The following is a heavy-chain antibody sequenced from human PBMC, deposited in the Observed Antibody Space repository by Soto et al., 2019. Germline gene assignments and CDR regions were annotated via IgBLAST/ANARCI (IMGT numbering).Heavy chain of an antibody. V-gene: IGHV1-18*01. CDR3: ARDRQVVVPESGIFQH. CDR2: ISAYNGNT. J-gene: IGHJ1*01. Sequence: QVQLVQSGAEVKKPGASVKVSCKASGYTFTSYGISWVRQAPGQGLEWMGWISAYNGNTNYAQKLQGRVTMNTDTSTSTAYMELRSLRSDDTAVYYCARDRQVVVPESGIFQHWGQGTLVTVSS. CDR1: GYTFTSYG. D-gene: IGHD2-21*02.